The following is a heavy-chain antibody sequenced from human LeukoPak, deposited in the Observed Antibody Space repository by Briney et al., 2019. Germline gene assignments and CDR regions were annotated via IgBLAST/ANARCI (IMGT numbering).Heavy chain of an antibody. CDR2: IYYSGST. D-gene: IGHD5-24*01. Sequence: PSEALSLTCTVSGGSISSHYWSWIRQPPGRGLEWIAYIYYSGSTNHNPSLKSRVTISLDTSKNQFSLKLTSVTAADTAVYYCARGGDGYIHFDSWGQGTLVTVSS. J-gene: IGHJ4*02. CDR1: GGSISSHY. CDR3: ARGGDGYIHFDS. V-gene: IGHV4-59*11.